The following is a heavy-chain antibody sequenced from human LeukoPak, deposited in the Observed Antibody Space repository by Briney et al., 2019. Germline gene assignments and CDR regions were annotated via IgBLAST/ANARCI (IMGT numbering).Heavy chain of an antibody. J-gene: IGHJ5*02. V-gene: IGHV4-59*01. CDR1: GGSISGSY. CDR2: ISYSGST. CDR3: ARNIAAAGNWRDWFDP. D-gene: IGHD6-13*01. Sequence: SETLSLTCTVSGGSISGSYWSWIRQPPGKGLEWIGYISYSGSTNYNPSLKSRVTISVDTSKNQFSLKLSSVTAADTAVYYCARNIAAAGNWRDWFDPWGQGTLVTVSS.